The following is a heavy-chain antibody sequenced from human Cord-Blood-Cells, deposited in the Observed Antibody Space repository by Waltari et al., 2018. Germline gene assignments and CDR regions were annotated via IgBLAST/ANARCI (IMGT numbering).Heavy chain of an antibody. D-gene: IGHD2-2*01. CDR2: INPNSGGT. J-gene: IGHJ3*02. V-gene: IGHV1-2*02. CDR1: GYTFTGYY. Sequence: QVQLVQSGAEVKKPGASVKVSCKASGYTFTGYYMHWVRQAPGQGLEWIGWINPNSGGTNYAQKFQGRVTMTRDTSISTAYMELSRLRSDDTAVYYCARDGCSSTSCYAFDIWGQGTMVTVSS. CDR3: ARDGCSSTSCYAFDI.